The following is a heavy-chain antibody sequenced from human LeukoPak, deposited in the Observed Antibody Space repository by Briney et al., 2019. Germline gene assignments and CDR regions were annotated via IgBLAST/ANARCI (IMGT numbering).Heavy chain of an antibody. CDR3: ARTYYYDSSGYYAYYFDY. J-gene: IGHJ4*02. V-gene: IGHV4-59*01. D-gene: IGHD3-22*01. CDR1: GGSISSYY. CDR2: IYYSGST. Sequence: SETLSLTCTVSGGSISSYYWSWIRQPPGKGLEWIGYIYYSGSTNYNPSLKSRVTISVDTSKNQLSLKLSSVTAADTAVYYCARTYYYDSSGYYAYYFDYWGQGTLVTVSS.